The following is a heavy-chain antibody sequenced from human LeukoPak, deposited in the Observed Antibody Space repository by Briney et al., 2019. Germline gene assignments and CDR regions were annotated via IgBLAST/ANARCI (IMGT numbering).Heavy chain of an antibody. CDR2: IYYSGST. CDR3: ARGSGLLWFRGYYFDY. J-gene: IGHJ4*02. V-gene: IGHV4-61*08. Sequence: SQTLSLTCTVSGGSISSGDYSWSWIRQPPGKGLEWIGYIYYSGSTNYNPSLKSRVTISVDTSKNQFSLKLSSVTAADTAVYYCARGSGLLWFRGYYFDYWGQGTLVTVSS. D-gene: IGHD3-10*01. CDR1: GGSISSGDYS.